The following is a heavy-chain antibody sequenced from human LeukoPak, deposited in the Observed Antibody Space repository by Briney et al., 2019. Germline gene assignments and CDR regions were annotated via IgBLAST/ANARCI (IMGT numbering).Heavy chain of an antibody. CDR1: GDSISSGDYS. CDR3: ARFAYCGGHCWYYFDY. D-gene: IGHD2-21*02. V-gene: IGHV4-31*03. Sequence: SQTLSLTCTVSGDSISSGDYSWSWIRQHPGKGLEWIGYIYYSGSTYYNPSLKSRVTISVDTSKNQFSLKLSSVTAADTAVYYCARFAYCGGHCWYYFDYWGQGSLVTVSS. CDR2: IYYSGST. J-gene: IGHJ4*02.